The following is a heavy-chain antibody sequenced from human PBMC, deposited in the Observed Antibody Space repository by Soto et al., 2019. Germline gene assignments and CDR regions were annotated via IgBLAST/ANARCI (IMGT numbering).Heavy chain of an antibody. CDR3: ARDSTHDYGDYGPAY. CDR1: GFTFSSYG. D-gene: IGHD4-17*01. Sequence: QVQLVESGGGVVQPGRSLRLSCAASGFTFSSYGMHWVRQAPGKGLEWVAVIWYDGRNKYYADSVKGRFTISRDNSKNTLYLQVNSRRAEDTAVYYCARDSTHDYGDYGPAYWGQGTLVTVSS. J-gene: IGHJ4*02. CDR2: IWYDGRNK. V-gene: IGHV3-33*01.